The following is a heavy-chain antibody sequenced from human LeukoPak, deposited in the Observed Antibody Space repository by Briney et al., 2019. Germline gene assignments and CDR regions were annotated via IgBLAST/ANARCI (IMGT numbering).Heavy chain of an antibody. CDR2: IIPILGIA. V-gene: IGHV1-69*02. D-gene: IGHD2-2*01. CDR1: GGTFSSYT. CDR3: ARALKVCSSTSCDDY. J-gene: IGHJ4*02. Sequence: ASVKVSCKASGGTFSSYTISWVRQAPGQGLEWMGRIIPILGIANYAQKFQGRVTITADKSTSTAYMEPSSLRSEDTAVYYCARALKVCSSTSCDDYWGQGTLVTVSS.